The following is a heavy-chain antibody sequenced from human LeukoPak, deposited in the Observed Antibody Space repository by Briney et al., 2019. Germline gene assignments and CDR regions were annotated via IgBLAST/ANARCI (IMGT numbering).Heavy chain of an antibody. Sequence: GRSLRLSCAASGFTFSNYGMPWVRQAPGKGLEWVAVIWHDGTNKYYVDSVKGRFTISRDNSKNTLYLQMNSLRAEDTAIYYWTRGGMLMGPQQAHIYCYGIDVWGQGATFSVSS. V-gene: IGHV3-33*01. CDR3: TRGGMLMGPQQAHIYCYGIDV. CDR1: GFTFSNYG. J-gene: IGHJ6*02. CDR2: IWHDGTNK. D-gene: IGHD3-16*01.